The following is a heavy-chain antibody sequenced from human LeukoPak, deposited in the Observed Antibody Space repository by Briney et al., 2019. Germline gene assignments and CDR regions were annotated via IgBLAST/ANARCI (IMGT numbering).Heavy chain of an antibody. V-gene: IGHV3-66*01. Sequence: GRSLRPSWTAAAFKVSNTFIRWVRLAAGEGMGWEVFIFRGGDTYFTDSVKGRFSFSRDIYKNTVYLKMNILSVDDTAVFYCARAQQTDFGVGAMDVWGQGTTVTVSS. J-gene: IGHJ6*02. CDR3: ARAQQTDFGVGAMDV. CDR2: IFRGGDT. D-gene: IGHD4-17*01. CDR1: AFKVSNTF.